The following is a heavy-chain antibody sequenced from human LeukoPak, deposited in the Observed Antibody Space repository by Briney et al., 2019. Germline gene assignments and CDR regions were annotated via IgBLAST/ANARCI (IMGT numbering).Heavy chain of an antibody. CDR3: ARMVYCSSISCSYYYYYMDV. CDR1: GYTFTSYY. CDR2: IDPSGGST. V-gene: IGHV1-46*01. D-gene: IGHD2-2*01. Sequence: ASVKVSCKASGYTFTSYYMHWVRQAPGQGLEWMGIIDPSGGSTRYAQKFQGRVTMTRDTSTRTVYMELSSLRSEDTAVYYCARMVYCSSISCSYYYYYMDVWGKGTTVTVS. J-gene: IGHJ6*03.